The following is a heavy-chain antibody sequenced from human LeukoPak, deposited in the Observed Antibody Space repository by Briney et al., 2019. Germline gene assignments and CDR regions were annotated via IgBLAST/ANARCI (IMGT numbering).Heavy chain of an antibody. Sequence: SLRLSCAASGFTFRNYGMHCVRQAPGKWLEWVANIWYDGSQNYYVDSVKGRFTISRDNFNNTLYLQMNSLRAEDTALYYCARAPYTTGRSFYFDSWGQGTLVTVSS. V-gene: IGHV3-33*08. J-gene: IGHJ4*02. D-gene: IGHD2-2*02. CDR3: ARAPYTTGRSFYFDS. CDR2: IWYDGSQN. CDR1: GFTFRNYG.